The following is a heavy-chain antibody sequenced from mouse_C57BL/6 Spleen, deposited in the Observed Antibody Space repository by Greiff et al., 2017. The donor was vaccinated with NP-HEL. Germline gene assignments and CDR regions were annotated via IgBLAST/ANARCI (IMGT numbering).Heavy chain of an antibody. J-gene: IGHJ3*01. CDR1: GYTFTSYW. V-gene: IGHV1-59*01. D-gene: IGHD3-2*02. CDR2: IDPSDSYT. CDR3: APLDSSGWFAY. Sequence: QVHVKQPGAELVRPGTSVKLSCKASGYTFTSYWMHWVKQRPGQGLEWIGVIDPSDSYTNYNQKFKGKATLTVDTSSSTAYMQLSSLTSEDSAVYYCAPLDSSGWFAYWGQGTLVTVSA.